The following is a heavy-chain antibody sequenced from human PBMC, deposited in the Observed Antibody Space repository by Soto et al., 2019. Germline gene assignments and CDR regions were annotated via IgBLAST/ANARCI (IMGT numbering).Heavy chain of an antibody. Sequence: GESLKISCKGSGYSFTSYWIGWVRQMPGKGLEWMGIIYPGDSDTRYSPSFQGQVTISADKSISTAYLQWSSLKASDTAMYYCARLFRHGVRGVIMREYYFDYWGQGTLVTVSS. CDR3: ARLFRHGVRGVIMREYYFDY. CDR1: GYSFTSYW. V-gene: IGHV5-51*01. CDR2: IYPGDSDT. D-gene: IGHD3-10*01. J-gene: IGHJ4*02.